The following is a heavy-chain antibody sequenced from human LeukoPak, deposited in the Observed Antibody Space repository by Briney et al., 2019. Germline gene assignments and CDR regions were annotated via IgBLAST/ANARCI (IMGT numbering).Heavy chain of an antibody. Sequence: GGSLRLSCAASGFTFSYYSMNWVRLAPGKGLDWVSYITSSSNMIYYADSVKGRFTISRDNAKNSLYLQMNSLRAEDTAVYYCARVDYCGSTSCYRTNYMDVRGRGTTVTVSS. CDR3: ARVDYCGSTSCYRTNYMDV. CDR2: ITSSSNMI. V-gene: IGHV3-48*04. D-gene: IGHD2-2*01. J-gene: IGHJ6*03. CDR1: GFTFSYYS.